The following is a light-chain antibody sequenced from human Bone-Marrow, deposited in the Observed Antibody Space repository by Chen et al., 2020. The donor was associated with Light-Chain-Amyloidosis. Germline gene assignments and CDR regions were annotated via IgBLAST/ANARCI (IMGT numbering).Light chain of an antibody. CDR1: NIGSTS. V-gene: IGLV3-21*02. Sequence: SYVLTQPSSVSVAPGQTATIACGGNNIGSTSVHWYQQTPGQAPLLVVYDDSDRPSGFPERLSGYNSGNTATLTISRVEAGGEADDYCQGWDRSSDRPVFGGGTKLTVL. CDR2: DDS. J-gene: IGLJ3*02. CDR3: QGWDRSSDRPV.